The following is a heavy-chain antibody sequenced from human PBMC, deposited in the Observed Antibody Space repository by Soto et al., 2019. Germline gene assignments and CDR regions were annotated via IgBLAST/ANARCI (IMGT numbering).Heavy chain of an antibody. CDR3: AKDISTYSGSYTYYFCS. Sequence: QVQLVESGGGVVQPGRSLRLSCAASGFTFSNYAMHWVRQAPGQGLEWVAVTSHDGSNKYYSDSVKRRFTISRDNPKNTLYLQRNNLRAEDTAVYYCAKDISTYSGSYTYYFCSWGQGTLVNVSS. D-gene: IGHD1-26*01. V-gene: IGHV3-30*18. J-gene: IGHJ4*02. CDR2: TSHDGSNK. CDR1: GFTFSNYA.